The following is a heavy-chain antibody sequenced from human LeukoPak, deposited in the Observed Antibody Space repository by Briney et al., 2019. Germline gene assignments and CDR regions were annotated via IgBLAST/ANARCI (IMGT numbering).Heavy chain of an antibody. Sequence: GGSLRLSCAASGFTFSDYYMSWIRQAPGKGLEWVSYISSSGSTIYYADSAKGRFTISRDNSKNTLYLQMNSLRAEDTAVYYCAKDGGSYSDAFDIWGQGTMVTVSS. CDR1: GFTFSDYY. J-gene: IGHJ3*02. V-gene: IGHV3-11*01. CDR3: AKDGGSYSDAFDI. CDR2: ISSSGSTI. D-gene: IGHD1-26*01.